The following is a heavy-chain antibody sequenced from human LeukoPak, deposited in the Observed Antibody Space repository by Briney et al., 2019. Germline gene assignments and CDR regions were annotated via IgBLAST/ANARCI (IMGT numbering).Heavy chain of an antibody. J-gene: IGHJ4*01. CDR1: GYTFTDYY. CDR2: INPKSGGT. CDR3: ARPLTIGSGYYHFDL. D-gene: IGHD3-22*01. V-gene: IGHV1-2*02. Sequence: ASVKVSCKASGYTFTDYYVHWVRQAPGQGLEWMGWINPKSGGTSYAQKFQGRVTMTRDTSISTAYMELSGLRSDDTAVYYCARPLTIGSGYYHFDLWGQGTLVTVSS.